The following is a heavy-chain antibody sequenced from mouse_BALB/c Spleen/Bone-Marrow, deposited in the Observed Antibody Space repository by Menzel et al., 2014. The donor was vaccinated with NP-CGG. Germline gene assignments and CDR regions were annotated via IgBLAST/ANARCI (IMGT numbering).Heavy chain of an antibody. CDR3: ARWGCAFWCFDV. D-gene: IGHD6-1*01. V-gene: IGHV1S81*02. CDR1: GYTYTSYW. J-gene: IGHJ1*01. CDR2: INPSNGRT. Sequence: QVQLQQFGAELVKPGASVKLSCKASGYTYTSYWMHWVKQWPGQGLEWIGEINPSNGRTNYNEKFKSKATLTVEKSTNGTYIQLSSLASEDTAVYYCARWGCAFWCFDVWGAGTTVTGSS.